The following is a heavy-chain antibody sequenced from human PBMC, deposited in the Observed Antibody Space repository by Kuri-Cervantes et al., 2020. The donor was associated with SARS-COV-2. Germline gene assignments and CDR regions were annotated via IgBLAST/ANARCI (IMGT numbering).Heavy chain of an antibody. J-gene: IGHJ4*02. CDR1: GFLFSVSA. CDR2: ARGKANNYAT. V-gene: IGHV3-73*01. Sequence: GESLKISCEVSGFLFSVSAIHWVRQASGKGLEWVGRARGKANNYATAYAASVKGRFTISRDDSKNMAYLQMHSLKTEDTAVYYCTTLIDYWGQGALVTVSS. CDR3: TTLIDY.